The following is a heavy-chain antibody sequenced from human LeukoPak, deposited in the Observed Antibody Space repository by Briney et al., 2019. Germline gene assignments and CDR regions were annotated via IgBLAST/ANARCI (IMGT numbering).Heavy chain of an antibody. V-gene: IGHV3-30*02. Sequence: GGSLRLSCAASGFTFSTYGMHWVRQAPAKGLEWVVFIRNDGSDKYYADSVKGRFTISRDNSRNTLYLHMNSLRAEDTAVYYCAKGAGYGDLGYFYYMDVWGKGTTVTVSS. CDR2: IRNDGSDK. J-gene: IGHJ6*03. CDR3: AKGAGYGDLGYFYYMDV. D-gene: IGHD4-17*01. CDR1: GFTFSTYG.